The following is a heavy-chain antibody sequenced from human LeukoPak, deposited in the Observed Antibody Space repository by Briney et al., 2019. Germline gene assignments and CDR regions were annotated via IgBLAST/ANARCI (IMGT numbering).Heavy chain of an antibody. CDR2: MYSSVST. J-gene: IGHJ5*02. CDR1: VGPISSGVDY. CDR3: ATSGAYGGYGAVFDP. V-gene: IGHV4-61*02. Sequence: PSETLSLTCTVSVGPISSGVDYWTWIPQPAGKGLEWIGRMYSSVSTNYTPSLKHRVTISVDTSLNEFSLRLSSVTAAVTAVYYCATSGAYGGYGAVFDPWGQGTLVTVSS. D-gene: IGHD5-12*01.